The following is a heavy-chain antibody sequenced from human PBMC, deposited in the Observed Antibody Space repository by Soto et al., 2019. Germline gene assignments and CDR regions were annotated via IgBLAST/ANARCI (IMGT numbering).Heavy chain of an antibody. D-gene: IGHD1-26*01. CDR2: IRSKANSYAT. CDR1: GFAFSGST. J-gene: IGHJ6*02. Sequence: GGSLRLSCAGSGFAFSGSTIHWVRQASGKGVEWVGRIRSKANSYATAYAASVKGRFIISRDDSKTTAYLQMSSLKTEDTAVYYCFREHYFSYHGMDVWGQGTTVTVSS. CDR3: FREHYFSYHGMDV. V-gene: IGHV3-73*01.